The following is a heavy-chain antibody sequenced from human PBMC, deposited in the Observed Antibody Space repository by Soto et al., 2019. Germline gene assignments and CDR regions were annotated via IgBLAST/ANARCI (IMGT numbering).Heavy chain of an antibody. J-gene: IGHJ4*02. V-gene: IGHV3-23*01. Sequence: EVQLLESGGGLVHPGGSLRLSCAVSGFTFSSYAMNWVRQAPGKGLEWVSAISGSGSSTYYADSVKGRFTISRDNAKNSLYLQMNSLRAEDTAVYYCARSPYQLPHYFDYWGQGTLVTVSS. D-gene: IGHD2-2*01. CDR3: ARSPYQLPHYFDY. CDR2: ISGSGSST. CDR1: GFTFSSYA.